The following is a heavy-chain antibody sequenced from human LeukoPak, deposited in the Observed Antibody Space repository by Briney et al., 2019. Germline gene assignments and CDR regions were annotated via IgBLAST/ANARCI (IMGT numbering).Heavy chain of an antibody. CDR3: AREVRSFNGPGGYNYYYMDV. CDR2: ISASGRT. Sequence: SQTLSLTCAVSGDSMSVSYWSWIRQPAEKGLEYIGRISASGRTNYNPSLKSRVTLSVDTSSSQFSLTLSSVTAADAAIYYCAREVRSFNGPGGYNYYYMDVWGEGATVTVSS. D-gene: IGHD2-8*01. V-gene: IGHV4-59*10. CDR1: GDSMSVSY. J-gene: IGHJ6*03.